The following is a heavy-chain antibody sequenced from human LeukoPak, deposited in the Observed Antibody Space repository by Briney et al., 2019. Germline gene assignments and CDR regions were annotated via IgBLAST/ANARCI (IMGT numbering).Heavy chain of an antibody. D-gene: IGHD2-2*02. CDR1: GYSFSSYW. Sequence: GESLKISCKGSGYSFSSYWIAWVRQMPGKGLEWMGIIYPGDSDTKYSPSFRGQVTISADKSISTAYLQRSSLKASDTAMYYCARGGACSSTSCYTLWWFDPWGQGTLVTVSS. CDR2: IYPGDSDT. V-gene: IGHV5-51*01. CDR3: ARGGACSSTSCYTLWWFDP. J-gene: IGHJ5*02.